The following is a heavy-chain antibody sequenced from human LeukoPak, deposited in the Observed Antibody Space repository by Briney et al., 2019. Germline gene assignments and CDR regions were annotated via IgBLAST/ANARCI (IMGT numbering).Heavy chain of an antibody. CDR2: IKQDGSEK. CDR3: ARVAVPIFGVDTYYFDY. V-gene: IGHV3-7*01. J-gene: IGHJ4*02. CDR1: GFTFSSYW. Sequence: PGGSLRLSCAASGFTFSSYWMGWVRQAPGKGLEWVANIKQDGSEKYYVDSVKGRFTISRDNAKNSLYLQMNSLRAEDTAVYYCARVAVPIFGVDTYYFDYWGQGTLVTVSS. D-gene: IGHD3-3*01.